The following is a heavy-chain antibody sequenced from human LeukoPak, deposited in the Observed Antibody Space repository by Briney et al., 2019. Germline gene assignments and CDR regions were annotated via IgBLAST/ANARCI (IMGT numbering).Heavy chain of an antibody. D-gene: IGHD5-12*01. Sequence: SETLSLTCTVSGGSISSYYWSWIRQPPGKGLEWIGYIYYTGSTNYNPSLKSRVTISIDTSKNQFSLRLTSVTSADTAVFYCARGRGYSGYTYEYWGPGTTVTVSS. J-gene: IGHJ4*02. CDR1: GGSISSYY. CDR3: ARGRGYSGYTYEY. CDR2: IYYTGST. V-gene: IGHV4-59*01.